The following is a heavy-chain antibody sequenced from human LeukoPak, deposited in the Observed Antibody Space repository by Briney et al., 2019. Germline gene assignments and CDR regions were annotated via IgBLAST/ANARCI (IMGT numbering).Heavy chain of an antibody. V-gene: IGHV3-21*01. CDR3: AVTGYSSSWFNY. D-gene: IGHD6-13*01. CDR1: GFTFSSYS. J-gene: IGHJ4*02. CDR2: ISSSSSYI. Sequence: GGSLRLSCAASGFTFSSYSMNWVPQAPGKGLEWVSSISSSSSYIYYADSVKGRFTISRDNAKNSLYLQMNSLRAEDTAVYYCAVTGYSSSWFNYWGQGTLVTVSS.